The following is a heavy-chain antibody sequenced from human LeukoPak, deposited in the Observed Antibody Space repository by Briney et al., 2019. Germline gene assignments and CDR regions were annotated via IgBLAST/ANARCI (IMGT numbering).Heavy chain of an antibody. J-gene: IGHJ6*02. Sequence: PGGSLRLSCAASGFTFSYYGMHWVRQAPGKGLEWVSVISYDGSDKYYADSVKGRFTISRDNSKNTLSLQMNSLRAEDTAVYYCAKDHLETVYYYYGMDVWGQGTTVTVSS. V-gene: IGHV3-30*18. CDR2: ISYDGSDK. D-gene: IGHD1-1*01. CDR1: GFTFSYYG. CDR3: AKDHLETVYYYYGMDV.